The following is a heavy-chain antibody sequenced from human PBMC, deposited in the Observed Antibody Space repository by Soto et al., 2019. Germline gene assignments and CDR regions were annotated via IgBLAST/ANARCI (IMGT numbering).Heavy chain of an antibody. D-gene: IGHD6-19*01. CDR2: IYYSEGT. CDR1: GGSISSYY. Sequence: SETLSLTCTVSGGSISSYYWSWIRQPPGKGLEWIGYIYYSEGTDYNPSLKSRVTISVDTSKNQFSLKLSSVTAADTAVYYCARGFSGWYYFDYWGQGTLVTVSS. V-gene: IGHV4-59*01. J-gene: IGHJ4*02. CDR3: ARGFSGWYYFDY.